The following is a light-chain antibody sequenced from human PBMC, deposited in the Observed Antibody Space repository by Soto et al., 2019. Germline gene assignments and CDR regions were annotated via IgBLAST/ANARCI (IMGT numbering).Light chain of an antibody. CDR3: CSYTSHNTYV. CDR1: SRDVGGYNY. V-gene: IGLV2-14*01. J-gene: IGLJ1*01. CDR2: DVS. Sequence: QSVLTQPASVSGSPGQSITISCTGTSRDVGGYNYVSWYQQHPDKAPKLMIYDVSNRPSGVSNRFSGSKSGNTDSLTISALLAEDETDYYCCSYTSHNTYVFGTGTKLTVL.